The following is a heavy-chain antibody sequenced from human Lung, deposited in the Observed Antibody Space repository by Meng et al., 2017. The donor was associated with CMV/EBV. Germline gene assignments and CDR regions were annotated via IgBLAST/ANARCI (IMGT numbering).Heavy chain of an antibody. CDR3: GRMPPGAIDNGFDF. Sequence: GESXKISXAASGFTFSGYWMHWVRQAPGKGLVWVSRINTDGSLTNHADSVKGRFTISRDNVRNTLYLQMNSLRVEDTAVYYCGRMPPGAIDNGFDFWGQGTMVTVSS. J-gene: IGHJ3*01. D-gene: IGHD2-2*01. CDR2: INTDGSLT. V-gene: IGHV3-74*01. CDR1: GFTFSGYW.